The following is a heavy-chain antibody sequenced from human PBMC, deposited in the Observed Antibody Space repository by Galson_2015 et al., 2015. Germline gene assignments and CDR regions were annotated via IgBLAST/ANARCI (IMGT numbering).Heavy chain of an antibody. CDR3: ARGLRGPRFWSGSYYFDY. CDR2: INHSGST. Sequence: SETLSLTCAVYGGSFSGYYWSWIRQPPGKGLEWIGEINHSGSTNYNPSLKSRVTISVDTSKNQFSLKLSSVTAADTAVYYCARGLRGPRFWSGSYYFDYWGQGTLVTVSS. D-gene: IGHD3-3*01. CDR1: GGSFSGYY. V-gene: IGHV4-34*01. J-gene: IGHJ4*02.